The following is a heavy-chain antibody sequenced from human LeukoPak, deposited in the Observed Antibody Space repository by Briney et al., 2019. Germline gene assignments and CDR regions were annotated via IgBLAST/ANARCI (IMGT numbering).Heavy chain of an antibody. CDR1: GFNFGDFA. V-gene: IGHV3-49*03. CDR2: IRSTIYGGTT. J-gene: IGHJ3*01. CDR3: TRDYPASFDV. Sequence: GGSLRLSCTVSGFNFGDFAMSWIRQAPGKGLEWLGFIRSTIYGGTTDYAASVKGRFTISRDDSKSIAYLQMNSLKTEDTAMYYCTRDYPASFDVWGQGTLVTVSS.